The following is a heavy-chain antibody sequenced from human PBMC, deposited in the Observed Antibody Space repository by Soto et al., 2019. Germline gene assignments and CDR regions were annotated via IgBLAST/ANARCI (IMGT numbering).Heavy chain of an antibody. J-gene: IGHJ3*02. V-gene: IGHV4-39*01. D-gene: IGHD6-13*01. CDR2: IYYSGST. Sequence: SETLSLTCTVSGGSISSSSYYGVWIRQPPGKVLEWIGSIYYSGSTYYNPSLKSRVTISVDTSKNQFSLKLSSVTAADTAVYYCASIGPGYSSSWYLGAFDIWGQGTMVTVSS. CDR1: GGSISSSSYY. CDR3: ASIGPGYSSSWYLGAFDI.